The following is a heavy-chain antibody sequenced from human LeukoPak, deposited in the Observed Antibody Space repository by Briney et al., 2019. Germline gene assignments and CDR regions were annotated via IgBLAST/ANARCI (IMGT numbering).Heavy chain of an antibody. V-gene: IGHV1-2*02. J-gene: IGHJ5*02. Sequence: GASVKVSCKASGYTFTGYYMHWVRQAPGQGLEWMGWINPNSGGTNYAQKFRGRVTMTRDTSISTAYMELSRLRSDDTAVYYCARTSLLRIAAAVTFDPWGQGTLVTVSS. CDR1: GYTFTGYY. CDR3: ARTSLLRIAAAVTFDP. D-gene: IGHD6-13*01. CDR2: INPNSGGT.